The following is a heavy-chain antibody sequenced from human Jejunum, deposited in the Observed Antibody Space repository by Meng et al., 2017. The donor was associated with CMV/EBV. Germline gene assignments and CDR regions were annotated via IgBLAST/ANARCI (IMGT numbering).Heavy chain of an antibody. Sequence: QVQLVKSGAWVKKPGASVKVSCKDSGYTFTGYDIHWVRQAPGQGLEWMGWINPNTGGTKYAQKFQGWVTLTRDTSISTAYMELSRLRSDDTAVYYCARGRYELIWGLFDPWGQGTLVTVSS. CDR3: ARGRYELIWGLFDP. CDR1: GYTFTGYD. D-gene: IGHD1-1*01. CDR2: INPNTGGT. V-gene: IGHV1-2*04. J-gene: IGHJ5*02.